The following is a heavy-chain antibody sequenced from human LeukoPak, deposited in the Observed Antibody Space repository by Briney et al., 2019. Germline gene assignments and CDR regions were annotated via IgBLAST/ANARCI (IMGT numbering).Heavy chain of an antibody. J-gene: IGHJ4*02. CDR3: ARDEADGSGSFLPLY. V-gene: IGHV4-61*02. D-gene: IGHD3-10*01. CDR2: IYTSGST. CDR1: GGSISSGSYY. Sequence: SQTLSLTCTVSGGSISSGSYYWSWIRQPAGKGLEWIGRIYTSGSTNYNPSLKSRVTMSVDTSKNQFSLKLSSVTAADTAVYYCARDEADGSGSFLPLYWGQGTLVTVSS.